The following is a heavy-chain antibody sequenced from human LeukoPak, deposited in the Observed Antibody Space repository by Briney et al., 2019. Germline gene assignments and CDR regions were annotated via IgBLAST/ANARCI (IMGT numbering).Heavy chain of an antibody. CDR2: IIPIFGTA. D-gene: IGHD3-3*01. CDR3: ARGRSGYPYYFDY. V-gene: IGHV1-69*05. J-gene: IGHJ4*02. Sequence: PWASVKVSCKASGGTFSSYAISWVRQAPGQGLEWMGGIIPIFGTANYAQKFQGRVTITTDESTSTAYMELSSLRSEDTAVYYCARGRSGYPYYFDYWGQGTLVTVSS. CDR1: GGTFSSYA.